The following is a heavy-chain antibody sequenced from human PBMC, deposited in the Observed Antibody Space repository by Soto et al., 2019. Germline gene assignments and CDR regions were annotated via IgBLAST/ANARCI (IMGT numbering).Heavy chain of an antibody. CDR3: ARHTGNYSGKRWFDP. CDR1: GGSISSSSYY. CDR2: IYYSGST. Sequence: QLQVQESGPGLVKPSETLSLTCTVSGGSISSSSYYWGWIRQPPGKGLEWIGSIYYSGSTHYNPSLKSRVTISVDTSKNQFSLKLNSVTAADTAVYYCARHTGNYSGKRWFDPWGQGTLVTVSS. J-gene: IGHJ5*02. V-gene: IGHV4-39*01. D-gene: IGHD1-26*01.